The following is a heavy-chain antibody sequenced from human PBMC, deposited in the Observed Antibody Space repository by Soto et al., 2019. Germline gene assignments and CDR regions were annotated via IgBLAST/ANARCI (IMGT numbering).Heavy chain of an antibody. CDR1: GGSISSGDYY. D-gene: IGHD3-9*01. CDR2: IYYSGST. Sequence: QVQLQESGPGLVKPSQTLSLTCTVSGGSISSGDYYWSWIRQPPGTGLEWIGYIYYSGSTYSNPSLKSRVTISVDTSKNQFSLKLSAVTAADTAVYYCARERLVILLRPRLNAFDIWGQGTMVTVSS. J-gene: IGHJ3*02. CDR3: ARERLVILLRPRLNAFDI. V-gene: IGHV4-30-4*01.